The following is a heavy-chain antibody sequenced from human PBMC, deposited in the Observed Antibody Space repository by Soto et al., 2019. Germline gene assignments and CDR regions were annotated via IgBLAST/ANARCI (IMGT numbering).Heavy chain of an antibody. CDR1: GGSISSSSYY. Sequence: SETLSLTCTVSGGSISSSSYYWGWIRQPPGKGLEWIGSIYYSGSTYYNPSLRSRVTISVDTSKNQFSLKLSSVTAADTAVYYCASISQSVWYLVDYWGQGTLVTVSS. J-gene: IGHJ4*02. D-gene: IGHD6-19*01. V-gene: IGHV4-39*01. CDR3: ASISQSVWYLVDY. CDR2: IYYSGST.